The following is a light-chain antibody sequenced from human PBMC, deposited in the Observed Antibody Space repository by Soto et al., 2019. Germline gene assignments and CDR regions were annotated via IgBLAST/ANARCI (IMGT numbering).Light chain of an antibody. CDR2: DVS. J-gene: IGLJ3*02. CDR1: SNDIGGYNY. Sequence: QSALTQPASVSGSPGQSITISCTGTSNDIGGYNYVSWYQQHPGKAPKLMIFDVSNRPSGISNRFSGSKSGNTASLTISGLQAEDEADYYCSSDTTSSPWVFGGGTQLTVL. CDR3: SSDTTSSPWV. V-gene: IGLV2-14*01.